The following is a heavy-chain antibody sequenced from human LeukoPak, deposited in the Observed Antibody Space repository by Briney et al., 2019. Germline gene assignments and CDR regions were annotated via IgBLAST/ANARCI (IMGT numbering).Heavy chain of an antibody. CDR1: GFTFSSCA. V-gene: IGHV3-23*01. CDR3: ARDSQGGDPSY. J-gene: IGHJ4*02. Sequence: GGSLRLSCAASGFTFSSCAMSWVRQAPGKGLEWVSAIRGSGDGTFYADSVKGRFTISRDNSKNTLYLQMNSLRAEDTAVYYCARDSQGGDPSYWGQGTLVTVSS. D-gene: IGHD4-17*01. CDR2: IRGSGDGT.